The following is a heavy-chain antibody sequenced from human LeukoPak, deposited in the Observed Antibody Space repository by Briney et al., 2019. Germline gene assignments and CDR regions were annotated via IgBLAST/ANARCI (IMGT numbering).Heavy chain of an antibody. CDR3: ARGQLAWLTQYYFDY. CDR1: GYTFTSYG. Sequence: EASVKVSCKASGYTFTSYGISWVRQAPGQGLEWMGWISAYNGNTNYAQKLQGRVTMTTDTSTSTAYMELRSLRSDDTAVYYCARGQLAWLTQYYFDYWGQGTLVTVSS. J-gene: IGHJ4*02. D-gene: IGHD6-6*01. CDR2: ISAYNGNT. V-gene: IGHV1-18*01.